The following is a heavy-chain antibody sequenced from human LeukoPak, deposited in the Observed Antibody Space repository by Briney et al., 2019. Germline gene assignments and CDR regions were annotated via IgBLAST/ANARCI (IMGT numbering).Heavy chain of an antibody. Sequence: SETLSLTCAVSGGSISSSNWWSWVRPPPGKGLEWIGEIYHSGSTNYNPSLKSRVTISVDTSKNQFSLKLSSVTAADTAVYYCARDRYDILTGLDYWGQGTLVTVSS. V-gene: IGHV4-4*02. D-gene: IGHD3-9*01. CDR2: IYHSGST. CDR1: GGSISSSNW. J-gene: IGHJ4*02. CDR3: ARDRYDILTGLDY.